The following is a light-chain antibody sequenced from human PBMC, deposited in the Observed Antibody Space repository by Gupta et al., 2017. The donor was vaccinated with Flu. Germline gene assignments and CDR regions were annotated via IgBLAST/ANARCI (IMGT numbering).Light chain of an antibody. CDR2: QDA. Sequence: CSADELGDKYASWYQQKPGQSPVFVIYQDAKRPSVTPELFSGSNSGNMATLTIRETQAIDEADYYCQAWDSSTFGFGGGTQLTVL. J-gene: IGLJ2*01. V-gene: IGLV3-1*01. CDR3: QAWDSSTFG. CDR1: ELGDKY.